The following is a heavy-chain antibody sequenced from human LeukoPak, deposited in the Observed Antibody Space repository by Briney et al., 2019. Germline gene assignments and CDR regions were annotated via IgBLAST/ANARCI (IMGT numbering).Heavy chain of an antibody. V-gene: IGHV4-39*07. J-gene: IGHJ5*02. D-gene: IGHD6-13*01. Sequence: SETLSLTCTVSGGSISSSSYYWGWIRQPPGKGLERIGSIYYSGSTYYNPSLKSRVTISVDTSKNQFSLKLSSVTAADTAVYYCARVGSRIAAVGTSNRNNWFDPWGQGTLVTVSS. CDR1: GGSISSSSYY. CDR3: ARVGSRIAAVGTSNRNNWFDP. CDR2: IYYSGST.